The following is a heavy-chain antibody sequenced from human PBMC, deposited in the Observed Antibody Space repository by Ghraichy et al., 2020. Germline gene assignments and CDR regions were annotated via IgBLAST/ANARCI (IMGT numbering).Heavy chain of an antibody. V-gene: IGHV4-34*01. J-gene: IGHJ4*02. Sequence: GSLRLSCAVYGGSFSGYYWSWIRQPPGKGLEWIGEINHSGSTNYNPSLKSRVTISVDTSKNQFSLKLSSVTAADTAVYYCARAPGVTGEDYFDYWGQGTLVTVSS. D-gene: IGHD5-18*01. CDR1: GGSFSGYY. CDR2: INHSGST. CDR3: ARAPGVTGEDYFDY.